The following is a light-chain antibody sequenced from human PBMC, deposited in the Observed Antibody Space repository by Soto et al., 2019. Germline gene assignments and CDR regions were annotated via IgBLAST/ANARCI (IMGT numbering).Light chain of an antibody. J-gene: IGKJ1*01. V-gene: IGKV3-20*01. Sequence: EIVLTQSPGTLSLSPGDRATLSCRASQSVRSSYLAWYQQKPGQAPRLLIYGASSRATGIPDSFSGSGSGTDFTLTISRLEPEDFAVYYCQQYGSSPWTFGPGTKVEIK. CDR1: QSVRSSY. CDR3: QQYGSSPWT. CDR2: GAS.